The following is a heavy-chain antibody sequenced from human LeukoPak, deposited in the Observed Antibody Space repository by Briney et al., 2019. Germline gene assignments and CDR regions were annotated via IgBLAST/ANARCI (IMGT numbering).Heavy chain of an antibody. Sequence: ASVKVSCKASGYTFTSYDFNWLRQATGQGPEWMGWMNPNSGATGYAQKFQGRVTMTRDTSTSTVYMELSSLRSEDTAVYYCARDRGYSYDLDNYGMDVWGQGTTVTVSS. CDR1: GYTFTSYD. CDR2: MNPNSGAT. J-gene: IGHJ6*02. CDR3: ARDRGYSYDLDNYGMDV. V-gene: IGHV1-8*01. D-gene: IGHD5-18*01.